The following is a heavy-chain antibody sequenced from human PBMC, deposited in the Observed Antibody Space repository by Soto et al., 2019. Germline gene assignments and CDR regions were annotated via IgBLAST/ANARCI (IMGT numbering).Heavy chain of an antibody. CDR2: IDGSGGIT. D-gene: IGHD3-10*01. Sequence: GGSLRLSCAASGFTFGTTDMSWVRQAPGEGLEWVSTIDGSGGITYYADSVKGRFTISRDNSRNTVYLQMNSLRGDDTALYYCVKNSGWFNTWGQGALVTVSS. CDR3: VKNSGWFNT. CDR1: GFTFGTTD. J-gene: IGHJ5*02. V-gene: IGHV3-23*01.